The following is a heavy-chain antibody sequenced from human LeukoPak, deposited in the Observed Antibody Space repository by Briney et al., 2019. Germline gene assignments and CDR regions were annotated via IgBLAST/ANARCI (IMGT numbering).Heavy chain of an antibody. V-gene: IGHV3-30*02. D-gene: IGHD4-17*01. J-gene: IGHJ3*02. Sequence: PGGSLRLSCAASGFTFSNYGMYWVRQAPGKGLEWVAFIHYDGSNKYYADSVKGRFTISRDSSKNTLYLQMNSLRAEDTAVYYCARSGSVTTGGYLAFDIWGQGTMVTVSS. CDR1: GFTFSNYG. CDR3: ARSGSVTTGGYLAFDI. CDR2: IHYDGSNK.